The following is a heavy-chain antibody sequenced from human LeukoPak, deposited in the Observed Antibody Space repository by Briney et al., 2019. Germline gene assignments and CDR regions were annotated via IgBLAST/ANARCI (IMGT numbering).Heavy chain of an antibody. CDR2: ISGSGGST. CDR1: GFTFSSYA. J-gene: IGHJ4*02. CDR3: AKAPLYYYDSSGYPYYFDY. V-gene: IGHV3-23*01. Sequence: GGSLRLSCAASGFTFSSYAMSWVRQAPGKGLEWVSAISGSGGSTYYADSVKGRFTISRDNSKNTLYLQMNSLRAEDTAVYYCAKAPLYYYDSSGYPYYFDYWGQGTLVTVSS. D-gene: IGHD3-22*01.